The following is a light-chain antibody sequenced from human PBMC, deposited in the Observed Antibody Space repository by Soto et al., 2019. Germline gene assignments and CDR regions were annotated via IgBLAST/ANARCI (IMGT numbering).Light chain of an antibody. V-gene: IGKV1-33*01. CDR1: QDVSTF. CDR2: YAS. CDR3: QQYLNLPPS. Sequence: DIQMTQSPSFLSASVGDRVTITCQASQDVSTFLNWYQQKPGKAPKLLIYYASNLETGVPPRFSGSGSGTDFTLTISNLQSEDIATYYCQQYLNLPPSFGQGTKV. J-gene: IGKJ2*01.